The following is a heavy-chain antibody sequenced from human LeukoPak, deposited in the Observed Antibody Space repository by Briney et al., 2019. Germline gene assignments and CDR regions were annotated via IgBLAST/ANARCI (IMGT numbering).Heavy chain of an antibody. CDR3: AKFAPLRGYSDYTGARSY. CDR2: ISGNGGST. Sequence: WGSLRLSCAASGFTFTSYGMNWVRQAPGQGLEWVSAISGNGGSTYYAHYVKGRFTITRDNSKNTLYLELNSLRSEDTAVYYCAKFAPLRGYSDYTGARSYRGQGTPVTVSS. J-gene: IGHJ4*02. CDR1: GFTFTSYG. V-gene: IGHV3-23*01. D-gene: IGHD4-11*01.